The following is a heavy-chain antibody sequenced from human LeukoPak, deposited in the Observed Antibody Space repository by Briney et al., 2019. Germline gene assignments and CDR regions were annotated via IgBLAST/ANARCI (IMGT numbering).Heavy chain of an antibody. D-gene: IGHD3-22*01. V-gene: IGHV1-18*01. Sequence: ASVKVSCKASGYTFTDYGLSWVRQAPGQGLEWMGWISARTGDTNYAKKFQGRVTMTTDTSTDTAYMDLRSLRSDDTAVYYCVREDRVNFYDSSVEAFDIWGQGTMVTVSS. J-gene: IGHJ3*02. CDR2: ISARTGDT. CDR1: GYTFTDYG. CDR3: VREDRVNFYDSSVEAFDI.